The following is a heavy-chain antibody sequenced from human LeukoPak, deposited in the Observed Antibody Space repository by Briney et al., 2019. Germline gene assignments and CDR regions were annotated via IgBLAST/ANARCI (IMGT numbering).Heavy chain of an antibody. V-gene: IGHV4-39*07. CDR1: GDSISSSRYY. Sequence: SETLSLTCTVSGDSISSSRYYWGWIRQPPGKGLEWIGSVSYSGSPYYNPSLKSRVTISVDTSKNQFSLKLSSVTAADTAVYYCARDLLYGGYYYMDVWGKGTTVTVSS. CDR2: VSYSGSP. J-gene: IGHJ6*03. CDR3: ARDLLYGGYYYMDV. D-gene: IGHD4/OR15-4a*01.